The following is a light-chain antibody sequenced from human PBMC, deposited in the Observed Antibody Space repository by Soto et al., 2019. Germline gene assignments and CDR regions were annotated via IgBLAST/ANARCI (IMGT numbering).Light chain of an antibody. CDR2: SNN. CDR1: SSNIGSNT. J-gene: IGLJ1*01. V-gene: IGLV1-44*01. Sequence: QSVLTQPPSVSGAPGQRVTISCTGSSSNIGSNTVNWYQQLPGTAPKLLIYSNNQRPSGVPDRFSGSKSGTSASLAISGLQSEDEADYYCAAWDDSLNGYVFVTGTKVTV. CDR3: AAWDDSLNGYV.